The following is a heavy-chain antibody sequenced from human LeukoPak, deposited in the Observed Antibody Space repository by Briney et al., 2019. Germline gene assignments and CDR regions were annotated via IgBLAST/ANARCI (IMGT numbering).Heavy chain of an antibody. J-gene: IGHJ5*02. Sequence: ASVKVSCKASGYTFTGYNMHWVRLAPGQGLEWMRWVHPNSGDTNYGQKFQGRVTMTRDTSVNMVYLELNSLISDDTAVYFCARTAGPSSSWFDPWGQGTLVTVSS. CDR3: ARTAGPSSSWFDP. D-gene: IGHD3-10*01. V-gene: IGHV1-2*02. CDR2: VHPNSGDT. CDR1: GYTFTGYN.